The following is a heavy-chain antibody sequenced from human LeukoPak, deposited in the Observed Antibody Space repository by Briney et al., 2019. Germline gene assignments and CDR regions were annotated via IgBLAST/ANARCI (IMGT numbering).Heavy chain of an antibody. V-gene: IGHV4-30-2*01. CDR2: IYHSGST. D-gene: IGHD6-13*01. Sequence: PSQTLSLTCTVSGGSISSGGYCWSWIRQPPGKGLEWIGYIYHSGSTYYNPSLKSRVTISVDRSKNQFSLKLSSVTAADTAVYYCAREAPTIAAANDYWGQGTLVTVSS. J-gene: IGHJ4*02. CDR3: AREAPTIAAANDY. CDR1: GGSISSGGYC.